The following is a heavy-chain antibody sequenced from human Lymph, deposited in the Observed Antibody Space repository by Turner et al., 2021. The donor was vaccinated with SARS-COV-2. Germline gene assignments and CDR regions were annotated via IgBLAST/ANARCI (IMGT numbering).Heavy chain of an antibody. CDR3: TRGETIAAHYDY. CDR2: IIPIFGTA. D-gene: IGHD6-6*01. CDR1: GGTFSTYT. Sequence: QVQLVQSGAEVKKPGSSVKVSCKASGGTFSTYTISWVRQAPGQGLELMGGIIPIFGTANYAQKFQGRVTITADESTSTAYMELSSLRSEDTAVYYCTRGETIAAHYDYWGQGTLVTVSS. V-gene: IGHV1-69*01. J-gene: IGHJ4*02.